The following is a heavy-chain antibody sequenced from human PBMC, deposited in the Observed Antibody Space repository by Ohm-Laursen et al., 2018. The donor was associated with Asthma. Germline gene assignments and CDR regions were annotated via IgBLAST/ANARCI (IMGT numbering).Heavy chain of an antibody. V-gene: IGHV1-69*13. J-gene: IGHJ4*02. CDR2: LNSVFGTS. D-gene: IGHD2-15*01. CDR3: ARKAGSCIVSTCYSLDF. CDR1: GGPFSTSV. Sequence: ASVKVSCKSLGGPFSTSVFGWVRQAPGQGLEWLGGLNSVFGTSTYAQKFHDRFTITADEYMSTVNMTLSSLTSEDTAVYYCARKAGSCIVSTCYSLDFWGQGTLVTVSS.